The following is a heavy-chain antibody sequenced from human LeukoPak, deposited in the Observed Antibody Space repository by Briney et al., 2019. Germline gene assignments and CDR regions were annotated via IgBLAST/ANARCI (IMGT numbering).Heavy chain of an antibody. D-gene: IGHD3-22*01. V-gene: IGHV3-21*04. CDR1: GFTFSADS. CDR2: IISSSYM. J-gene: IGHJ4*02. CDR3: ATDSSGYYYSDY. Sequence: GGSLRLSCAASGFTFSADSMSWVRQAPGKGLEWVSSIISSSYMYYADSVEGRFTISRDNAKNSLYLQMNSLRAEDTALYYCATDSSGYYYSDYWGQGILVTVSS.